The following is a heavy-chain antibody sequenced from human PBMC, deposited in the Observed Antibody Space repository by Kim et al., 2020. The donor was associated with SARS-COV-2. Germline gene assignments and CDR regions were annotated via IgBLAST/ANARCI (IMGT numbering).Heavy chain of an antibody. D-gene: IGHD3-9*01. Sequence: AYAASVKGRFTISRDDSKNTAYLQMNSLKTEDTAVYYCTRGHDILTGSSLWGQGTLVTVSS. CDR3: TRGHDILTGSSL. V-gene: IGHV3-73*01. J-gene: IGHJ4*02.